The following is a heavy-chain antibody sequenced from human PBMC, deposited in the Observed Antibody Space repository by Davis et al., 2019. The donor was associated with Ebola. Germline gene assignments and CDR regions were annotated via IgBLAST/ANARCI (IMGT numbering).Heavy chain of an antibody. CDR2: IDPSDSYT. V-gene: IGHV5-10-1*01. CDR1: GYSFTSYW. J-gene: IGHJ3*02. CDR3: ARRLYSYGSDTFDI. D-gene: IGHD5-18*01. Sequence: KVSCKGSGYSFTSYWISWVRQMPGKGLEWMGKIDPSDSYTNYSPSFQGHVTLSADKSISTAYLQWSSLKASDTAMYYCARRLYSYGSDTFDIWGQGTMVTVSS.